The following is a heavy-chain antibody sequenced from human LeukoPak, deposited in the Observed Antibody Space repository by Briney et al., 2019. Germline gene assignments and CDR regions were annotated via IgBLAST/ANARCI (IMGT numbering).Heavy chain of an antibody. J-gene: IGHJ1*01. CDR3: AKEWAYCGGDCYPPEYFQH. Sequence: PGGSLRLSCAASGFTFSSYAMSWLRQAPGKGLEWVSAISGSGGSTYYADSVKGRSTISRDNSKNSLYLQMNSLRAEDTAVYYCAKEWAYCGGDCYPPEYFQHWGQGTLVTVSS. CDR2: ISGSGGST. D-gene: IGHD2-21*02. CDR1: GFTFSSYA. V-gene: IGHV3-23*01.